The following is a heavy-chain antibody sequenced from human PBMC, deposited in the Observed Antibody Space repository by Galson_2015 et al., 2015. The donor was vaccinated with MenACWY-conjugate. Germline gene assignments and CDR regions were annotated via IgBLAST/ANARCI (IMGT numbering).Heavy chain of an antibody. D-gene: IGHD4-17*01. CDR3: ARDPDGDLDFDY. Sequence: SLRLSCAASGFTFSSYSMNWVRQAPGKGLEWVSYITRSSSTTYYADSVKGRFTISRDNAKNSLYLQMNSLRDEDTAVYYCARDPDGDLDFDYWGQGTLVTVSS. CDR1: GFTFSSYS. J-gene: IGHJ4*02. CDR2: ITRSSSTT. V-gene: IGHV3-48*02.